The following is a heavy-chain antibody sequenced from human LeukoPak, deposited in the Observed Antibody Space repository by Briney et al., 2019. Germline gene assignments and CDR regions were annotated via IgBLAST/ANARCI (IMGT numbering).Heavy chain of an antibody. J-gene: IGHJ4*02. CDR1: GFTFSSYA. D-gene: IGHD3-22*01. V-gene: IGHV3-23*01. Sequence: EPGGSLRLSCAASGFTFSSYAMSWVRQAPGKGLEWVAAISGSGGSTYYADSVKGRFTISRDNSKNTLYLQMNSLRAEDTAVYYCAKSGYYDSSGYYFFDWGQGTLVTVSS. CDR2: ISGSGGST. CDR3: AKSGYYDSSGYYFFD.